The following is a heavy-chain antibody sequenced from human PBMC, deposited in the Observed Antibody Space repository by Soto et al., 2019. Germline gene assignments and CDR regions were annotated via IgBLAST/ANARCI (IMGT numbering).Heavy chain of an antibody. CDR2: IYYSGST. D-gene: IGHD6-19*01. CDR1: GGSISSSSYY. Sequence: SETLSLTCTASGGSISSSSYYCGWIRQPPGKGLEWIGSIYYSGSTYYHPSLKSRVTISVDTSKNQFSLKLSSVTAADTAVYYCARQSSGWYDNWFDPWGQGTLVTVSS. CDR3: ARQSSGWYDNWFDP. V-gene: IGHV4-39*01. J-gene: IGHJ5*02.